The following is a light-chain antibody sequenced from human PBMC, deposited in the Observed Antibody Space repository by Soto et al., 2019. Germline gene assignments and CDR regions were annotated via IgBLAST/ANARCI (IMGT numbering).Light chain of an antibody. CDR1: SSNIGSNT. CDR3: AAWDDSMNGVV. CDR2: SNN. V-gene: IGLV1-44*01. J-gene: IGLJ2*01. Sequence: QSVLTQPPSASGTPGQRVTISCSGSSSNIGSNTVNWYQQLPGTAPKLLIYSNNQRPSGVPDRFSGSKSGTSASLAISGPKFENEADYYCAAWDDSMNGVVFGGGTQFTVL.